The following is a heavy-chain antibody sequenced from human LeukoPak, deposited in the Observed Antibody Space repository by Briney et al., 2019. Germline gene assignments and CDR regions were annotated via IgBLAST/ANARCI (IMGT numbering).Heavy chain of an antibody. CDR1: DGSISNYY. D-gene: IGHD1-26*01. J-gene: IGHJ4*02. CDR2: IYYRGST. Sequence: PSETLSHTCTVSDGSISNYYWSWIRQPPGKGLEWMGYIYYRGSTNYNPSLKSRVTISIDTSKNQVSLKLSSVTAADTAVYYCASLGGTYDYWGQGTLVTVSS. CDR3: ASLGGTYDY. V-gene: IGHV4-59*08.